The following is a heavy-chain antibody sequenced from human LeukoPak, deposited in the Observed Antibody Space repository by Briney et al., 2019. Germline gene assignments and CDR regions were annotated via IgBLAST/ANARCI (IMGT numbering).Heavy chain of an antibody. V-gene: IGHV1-8*01. Sequence: GASVKVSCKASGYTFTSYDINWVRQATGQGLEWMGWMNPNSGNTGYAQKFQGRVTMTRNTSISTAYMELSSLRSEDTAVYYCARRFRRALDAFDIWGQGTMVTVSS. CDR1: GYTFTSYD. CDR3: ARRFRRALDAFDI. CDR2: MNPNSGNT. J-gene: IGHJ3*02.